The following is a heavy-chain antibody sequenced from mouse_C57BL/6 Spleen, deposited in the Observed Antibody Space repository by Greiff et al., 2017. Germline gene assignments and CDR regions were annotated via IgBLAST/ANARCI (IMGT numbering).Heavy chain of an antibody. CDR2: INPNNGGT. V-gene: IGHV1-18*01. CDR1: GYTFTDYN. D-gene: IGHD2-2*01. Sequence: VQLQQSGPELVKPGASVKIPCKASGYTFTDYNMDWVKQSHGKSLEWIGDINPNNGGTIYNQKFKGKATLTVDKSSSTAYMELRSLTSKDTAVYYCARLRGYPYYAMDYWGQGTSVTVSS. J-gene: IGHJ4*01. CDR3: ARLRGYPYYAMDY.